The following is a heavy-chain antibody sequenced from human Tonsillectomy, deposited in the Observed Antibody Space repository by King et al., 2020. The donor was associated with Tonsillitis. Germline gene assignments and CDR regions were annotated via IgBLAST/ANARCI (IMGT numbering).Heavy chain of an antibody. CDR1: GFTFDDYA. CDR3: AKSANGIFHPTCPFFDY. CDR2: ISWNSGSI. D-gene: IGHD2-15*01. V-gene: IGHV3-9*01. Sequence: VQLVQSGGGLVQPGRSLRLSCAASGFTFDDYAMHWVRQAPGKGLEWVSGISWNSGSIGYADSVKGRFTISRDNAKNSLYLQMNSLRAEDTALYYCAKSANGIFHPTCPFFDYWGQGTLVTVSS. J-gene: IGHJ4*02.